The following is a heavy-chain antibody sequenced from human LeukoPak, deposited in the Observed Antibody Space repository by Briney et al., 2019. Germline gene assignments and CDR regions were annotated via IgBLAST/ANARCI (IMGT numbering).Heavy chain of an antibody. D-gene: IGHD3-22*01. Sequence: SGGSLRLSCAASGFTFSDYYMSWIRQAPGKGLEWVSYISSSGSTIYYADSVKGRFTISRDNAKNSLYLQMNSLRAEDTAVYYCARSTNAYYYDSSGLLWGQGTLVTVSS. CDR2: ISSSGSTI. V-gene: IGHV3-11*04. CDR1: GFTFSDYY. J-gene: IGHJ4*02. CDR3: ARSTNAYYYDSSGLL.